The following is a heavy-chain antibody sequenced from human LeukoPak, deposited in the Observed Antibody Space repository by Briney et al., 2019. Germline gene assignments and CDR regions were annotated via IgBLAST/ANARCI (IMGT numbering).Heavy chain of an antibody. D-gene: IGHD4-23*01. Sequence: ASVKVSCKGFGYTFTNYYMHWVRQAPGQGPEWMGIVNPNDGSTTYAQKFQGRVTMTRDMSTYTVYMELSSLRSDDTAEYFCAIVSPMTTVARGQGAFDIWGQGTMVIVSA. CDR1: GYTFTNYY. CDR2: VNPNDGST. V-gene: IGHV1-46*01. J-gene: IGHJ3*02. CDR3: AIVSPMTTVARGQGAFDI.